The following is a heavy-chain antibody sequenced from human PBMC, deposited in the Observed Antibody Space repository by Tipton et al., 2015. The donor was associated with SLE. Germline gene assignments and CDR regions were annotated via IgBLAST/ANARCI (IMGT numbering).Heavy chain of an antibody. CDR2: ISSSGSTI. CDR3: ARDIRGPKTGDSDAFDI. CDR1: GFTFSYYE. V-gene: IGHV3-48*03. J-gene: IGHJ3*02. D-gene: IGHD7-27*01. Sequence: SLRLSCAASGFTFSYYEMNWVRQAPGKGLEWFSYISSSGSTIYNADSVKGRFTISRGNSKNSLYLQMNSLRVEDTAIYYCARDIRGPKTGDSDAFDIWGQGTMVTVSS.